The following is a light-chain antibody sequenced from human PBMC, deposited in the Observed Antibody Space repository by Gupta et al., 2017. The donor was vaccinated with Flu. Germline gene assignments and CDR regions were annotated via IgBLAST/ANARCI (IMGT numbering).Light chain of an antibody. CDR2: EVI. CDR3: SSFTTTRIYV. Sequence: QSALTQPASVSGSPGQSITISCSGTSSDVGAYNFVSWYQQYPGKAPKLMIYEVINRPSGVSNRFSGSKSGNTASLTISGLQAEDEADYYCSSFTTTRIYVFGTGTKVTVL. J-gene: IGLJ1*01. CDR1: SSDVGAYNF. V-gene: IGLV2-14*01.